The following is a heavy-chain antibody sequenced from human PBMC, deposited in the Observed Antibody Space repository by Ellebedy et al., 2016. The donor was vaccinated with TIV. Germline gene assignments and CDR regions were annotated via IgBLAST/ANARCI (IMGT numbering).Heavy chain of an antibody. CDR3: AKDAPPELERPPYYGMDV. CDR1: GFTFSGSG. J-gene: IGHJ6*02. D-gene: IGHD1-1*01. V-gene: IGHV3-30*18. CDR2: ISYDGSNK. Sequence: GESLKISXAASGFTFSGSGMHWVRQAPGKGLEWVAVISYDGSNKYYADSVKGRFTISRDNSKNTLYLQMNSLRAEDTAVYYCAKDAPPELERPPYYGMDVWGQGTTVTVSS.